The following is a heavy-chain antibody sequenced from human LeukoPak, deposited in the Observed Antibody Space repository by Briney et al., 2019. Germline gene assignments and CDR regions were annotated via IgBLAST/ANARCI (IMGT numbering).Heavy chain of an antibody. D-gene: IGHD6-19*01. CDR3: AKDRIGIAVAGTFDY. J-gene: IGHJ4*02. CDR1: GFTFSSYA. V-gene: IGHV3-23*01. Sequence: GGSLRLSCAASGFTFSSYAMSWVRQAPGKGLEWVSAISGSGGSTYYADSVKGRFTISRDNSKNTLYLQMTSLRAEDTAVYYCAKDRIGIAVAGTFDYWGQGTLVTVSS. CDR2: ISGSGGST.